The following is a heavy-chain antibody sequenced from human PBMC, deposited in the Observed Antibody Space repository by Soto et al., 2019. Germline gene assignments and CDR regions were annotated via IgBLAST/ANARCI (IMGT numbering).Heavy chain of an antibody. CDR1: GYTFSSYA. J-gene: IGHJ6*01. D-gene: IGHD4-17*01. Sequence: QVQLVESGGGVVQPGRSLRLSCVASGYTFSSYAVNWVRQAPGKGLEWVAVISFDENSKSYADFAKGRFTFSRDDSKKPLYLQRDGLKMKDPAVFSCAKVSSGPTGAIYSGLDCWAQGTTVTVSS. CDR3: AKVSSGPTGAIYSGLDC. V-gene: IGHV3-30*18. CDR2: ISFDENSK.